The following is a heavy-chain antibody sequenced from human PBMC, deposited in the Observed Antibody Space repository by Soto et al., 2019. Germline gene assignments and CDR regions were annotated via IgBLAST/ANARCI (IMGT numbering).Heavy chain of an antibody. CDR3: ARGYQLVFLRQEY. Sequence: ASVKVSCKASGYSFSRYGMHWVRQAPGQRLEWMGWINADNGNTKYSEKFQGRVTITRDTSASTAYMELSSLRSEDTSVYYCARGYQLVFLRQEYWGQGTLVTVSS. CDR2: INADNGNT. D-gene: IGHD6-13*01. V-gene: IGHV1-3*01. CDR1: GYSFSRYG. J-gene: IGHJ4*02.